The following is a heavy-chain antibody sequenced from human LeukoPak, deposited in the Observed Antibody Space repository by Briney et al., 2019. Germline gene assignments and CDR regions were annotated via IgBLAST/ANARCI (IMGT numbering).Heavy chain of an antibody. CDR3: AKAPDYSSGWYAY. CDR2: ISSDESNK. D-gene: IGHD6-19*01. J-gene: IGHJ4*02. Sequence: PGGSLRLSCAGSGFTFSGYDMHWVRQAPGKGLEWVALISSDESNKHYADSVKGRFTISRDNSKSTLYLQMNSLRAEDTAVYYCAKAPDYSSGWYAYWGQGTLVTVSS. V-gene: IGHV3-30*18. CDR1: GFTFSGYD.